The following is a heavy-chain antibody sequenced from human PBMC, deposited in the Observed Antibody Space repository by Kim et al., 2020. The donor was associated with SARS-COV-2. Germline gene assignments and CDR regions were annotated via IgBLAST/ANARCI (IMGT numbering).Heavy chain of an antibody. CDR2: IGTAGDT. Sequence: GGSLRLSCAASGFTFSSYDMHWVRQATGKGLEWVSAIGTAGDTYYPGSVKGRFTISRENAKNSLYLQMNSLRAGDTAVYYCARGGSGYALRNHYYYYYGMDVWGQGTRVTVSS. V-gene: IGHV3-13*04. CDR3: ARGGSGYALRNHYYYYYGMDV. D-gene: IGHD5-12*01. CDR1: GFTFSSYD. J-gene: IGHJ6*02.